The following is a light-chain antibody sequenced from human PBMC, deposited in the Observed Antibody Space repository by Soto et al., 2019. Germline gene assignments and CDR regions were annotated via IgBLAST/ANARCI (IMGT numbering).Light chain of an antibody. CDR2: DAS. CDR3: LQYSSHSWT. CDR1: RSISDW. J-gene: IGKJ1*01. V-gene: IGKV1-5*01. Sequence: DIQMTQSPSSPSPSVGDRVTITCRASRSISDWLAWYQQKPGKAPELLILDASNLKSGVSSRFSGSGSGTEITLTISRLKHDDVATYYCLQYSSHSWTFGQGTKVDNK.